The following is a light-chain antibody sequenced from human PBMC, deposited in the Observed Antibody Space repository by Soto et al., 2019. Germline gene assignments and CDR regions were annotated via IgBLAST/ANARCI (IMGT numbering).Light chain of an antibody. CDR2: GAS. V-gene: IGKV3-15*01. J-gene: IGKJ1*01. CDR1: QSVRRN. Sequence: ETVMTQSPATLPVSPGERATLSCRASQSVRRNLAWYQQKPGQAPRLLIYGASTRSTGVPARFSGSGSGTEFTLTINSLQSEDFAISYCQEYDNWPLWTFGQGTKVEVK. CDR3: QEYDNWPLWT.